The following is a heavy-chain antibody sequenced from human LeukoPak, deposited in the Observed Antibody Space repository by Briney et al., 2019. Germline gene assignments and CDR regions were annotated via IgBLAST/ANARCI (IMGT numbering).Heavy chain of an antibody. CDR2: IKSDGRT. Sequence: QPGGSLRLSCAAAGFTFSNYWMHWVRQAPGKGLVWDSRIKSDGRTNYADSVKGRFTISRDNAKNTVSLQMNSLRAEDTGVYYCARAPSEIGGYYPEYFRHWGKGTLVTVSS. CDR3: ARAPSEIGGYYPEYFRH. D-gene: IGHD3-22*01. CDR1: GFTFSNYW. J-gene: IGHJ1*01. V-gene: IGHV3-74*01.